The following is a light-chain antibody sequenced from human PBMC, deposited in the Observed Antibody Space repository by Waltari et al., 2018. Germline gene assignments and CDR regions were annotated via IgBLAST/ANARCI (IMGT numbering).Light chain of an antibody. CDR2: GAS. Sequence: EIVLTQSPGTLALSPGEGATLSCRASQSVRSSYLAWYQQKPGQAPRLLIYGASSRATGIPDRFSGSGSGTYFTLTISRLEPEDFAVYYCQQYGSSPGYTCGQGTKLEIK. CDR3: QQYGSSPGYT. J-gene: IGKJ2*01. CDR1: QSVRSSY. V-gene: IGKV3-20*01.